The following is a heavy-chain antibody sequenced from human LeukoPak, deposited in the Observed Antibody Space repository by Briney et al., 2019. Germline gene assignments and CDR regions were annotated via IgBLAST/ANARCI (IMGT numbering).Heavy chain of an antibody. CDR3: AREPRAGYYYGMDV. CDR2: IYYSGNT. J-gene: IGHJ6*02. Sequence: PSETLSLTCTVSGGSISSYYWGWIRQPPGKGLEWIGTIYYSGNTYYNPSLESRVTVSVDTSNNQFSLKLTSVTAADTAVYYCAREPRAGYYYGMDVWGQGSTVTVSS. D-gene: IGHD6-25*01. CDR1: GGSISSYY. V-gene: IGHV4-39*07.